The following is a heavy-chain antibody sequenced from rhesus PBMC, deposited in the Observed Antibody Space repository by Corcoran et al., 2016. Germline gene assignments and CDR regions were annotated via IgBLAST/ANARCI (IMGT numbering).Heavy chain of an antibody. CDR2: ITNSGST. Sequence: QVQLQESGPGLVKPSETLSLTCAVSGGSITTGSHYWSWIRQPPGKGLEWIGYITNSGSTSYNPSLKSRVTISRDTSKNLFSLRLTSVTAADTAVYYCTRFADWGQGVLVTVSS. CDR3: TRFAD. V-gene: IGHV4-122*02. J-gene: IGHJ4*01. CDR1: GGSITTGSHY.